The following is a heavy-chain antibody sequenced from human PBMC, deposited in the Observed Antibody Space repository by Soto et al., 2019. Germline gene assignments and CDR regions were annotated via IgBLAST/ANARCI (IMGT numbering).Heavy chain of an antibody. CDR3: AREVVGFGGVSTENAFDI. CDR1: GGSISSYY. V-gene: IGHV4-59*01. D-gene: IGHD3-16*01. Sequence: SETLSLTCTVSGGSISSYYWSWILQPPGKGLEWIGYIYYSGSTNYNPSLKSRVTISVDTSKNQFSLKLSSVTAADTAVYYCAREVVGFGGVSTENAFDIWGQGTMVTVSS. CDR2: IYYSGST. J-gene: IGHJ3*02.